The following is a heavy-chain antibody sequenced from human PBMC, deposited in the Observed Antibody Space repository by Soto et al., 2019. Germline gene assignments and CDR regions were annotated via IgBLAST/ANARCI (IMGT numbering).Heavy chain of an antibody. D-gene: IGHD6-19*01. Sequence: PGGSLRLSCAASGFTFSSYGMHWVRQAPGKGLEWVAVISYDGSNKYYADSVKGRFTISRDNSKNTLYLQMNSLRAEDTAVYCCAKDRALDGWTFDYWGQGTLVTVSS. CDR3: AKDRALDGWTFDY. V-gene: IGHV3-30*18. CDR2: ISYDGSNK. J-gene: IGHJ4*02. CDR1: GFTFSSYG.